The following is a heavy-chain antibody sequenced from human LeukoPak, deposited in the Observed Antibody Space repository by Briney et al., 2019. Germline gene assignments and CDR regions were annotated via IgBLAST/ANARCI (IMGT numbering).Heavy chain of an antibody. D-gene: IGHD3-10*01. Sequence: PGGSLRLSCAASGFTFSSYSMNWVRQAPGKGLEWVSYISSSSSTIYYADSVKGRFTISRDNAENSLYLQMNSLRAEDTAVYYCARDGSGSYFPDAFDIWGQGTMVTVSS. CDR1: GFTFSSYS. J-gene: IGHJ3*02. CDR3: ARDGSGSYFPDAFDI. V-gene: IGHV3-48*01. CDR2: ISSSSSTI.